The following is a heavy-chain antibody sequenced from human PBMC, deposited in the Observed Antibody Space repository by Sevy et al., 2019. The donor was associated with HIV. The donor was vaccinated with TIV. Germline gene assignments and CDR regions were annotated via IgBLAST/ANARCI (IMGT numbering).Heavy chain of an antibody. D-gene: IGHD3-10*01. CDR1: GFTFSSYW. CDR3: ARETLLLWCGELARNWFDP. CDR2: IKQDGSEK. J-gene: IGHJ5*02. Sequence: GGSLRLSCAASGFTFSSYWMSWVRQAPGKGLEWVANIKQDGSEKYYVDSVKGRFTISRDNAKNSLYLQMNSLRAEDTAVYYCARETLLLWCGELARNWFDPWGQGTLVTVSS. V-gene: IGHV3-7*01.